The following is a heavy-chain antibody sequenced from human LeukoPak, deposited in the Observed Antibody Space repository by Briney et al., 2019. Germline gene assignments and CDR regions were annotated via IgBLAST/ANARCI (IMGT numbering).Heavy chain of an antibody. Sequence: GGSLRLSCIGSGFTFSNFWMNWVRQAPGKGLERVAIIKQDGSEEYYVDSVKGRFIISRDNAKNSLSLQMNGLRVEDSAVYFCAGSSGFIPYHWGQGTLVTVSS. CDR1: GFTFSNFW. D-gene: IGHD3-10*01. CDR3: AGSSGFIPYH. V-gene: IGHV3-7*01. CDR2: IKQDGSEE. J-gene: IGHJ1*01.